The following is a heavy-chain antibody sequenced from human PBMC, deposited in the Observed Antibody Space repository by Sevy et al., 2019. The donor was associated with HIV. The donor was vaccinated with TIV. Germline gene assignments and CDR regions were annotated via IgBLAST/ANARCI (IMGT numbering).Heavy chain of an antibody. D-gene: IGHD1-26*01. CDR1: GGSITSLY. J-gene: IGHJ4*02. CDR2: IYYNGHI. V-gene: IGHV4-59*08. Sequence: QSQTLSLTCTVSGGSITSLYWNWIRQPPGKGLEWIANIYYNGHINYNPSPKSRVTLSLDTSKNQFSLRLSSVTAADTAMYYCAGENAWGRGYSWGQGTLVTVSS. CDR3: AGENAWGRGYS.